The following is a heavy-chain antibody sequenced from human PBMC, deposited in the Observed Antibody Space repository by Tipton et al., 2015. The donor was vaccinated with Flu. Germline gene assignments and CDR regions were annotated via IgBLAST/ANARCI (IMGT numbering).Heavy chain of an antibody. Sequence: SLRLSCAASGFTFGSYGMHWVRQAPGTGLQWVAFISYDGSEKNYADSVKGRFTISRDESKNTLSLQMNSLRVEDTGLYYCARVFMSYFFDYWGRGTLVTVSS. V-gene: IGHV3-30-3*01. J-gene: IGHJ4*02. D-gene: IGHD3-10*01. CDR3: ARVFMSYFFDY. CDR2: ISYDGSEK. CDR1: GFTFGSYG.